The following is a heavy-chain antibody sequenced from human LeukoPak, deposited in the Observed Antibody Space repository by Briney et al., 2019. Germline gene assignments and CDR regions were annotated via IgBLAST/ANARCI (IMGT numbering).Heavy chain of an antibody. CDR3: TTAQLDDAFDI. Sequence: GASVKVSCKASGYTFTSYDINWVRQATGQGLEWMGWMNPNSGSTGYAQKFQGRVTITRNTSISTAYMELTSLRSADTAVYYCTTAQLDDAFDIWGLGTMVTVSS. D-gene: IGHD6-6*01. CDR2: MNPNSGST. J-gene: IGHJ3*02. CDR1: GYTFTSYD. V-gene: IGHV1-8*03.